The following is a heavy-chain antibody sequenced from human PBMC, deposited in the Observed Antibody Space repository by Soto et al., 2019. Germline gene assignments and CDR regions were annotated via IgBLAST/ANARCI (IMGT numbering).Heavy chain of an antibody. V-gene: IGHV5-51*01. D-gene: IGHD3-10*01. Sequence: GESLKISCKGSGYSFITHWIGWVRQMPGKGLEWMAMIYPADSETRYSPSFQGHVTISADKSISTAYLQWSSLKASDTAIYYCARLLITMVRGVIPPDGWFDPWGQGTLVTVSS. CDR3: ARLLITMVRGVIPPDGWFDP. J-gene: IGHJ5*02. CDR1: GYSFITHW. CDR2: IYPADSET.